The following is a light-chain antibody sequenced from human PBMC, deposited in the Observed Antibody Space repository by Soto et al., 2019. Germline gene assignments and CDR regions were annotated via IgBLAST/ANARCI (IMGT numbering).Light chain of an antibody. V-gene: IGKV3-20*01. CDR3: QQYGSSPYT. CDR1: QSVSNSY. J-gene: IGKJ2*01. Sequence: EIVLTQSPGTLSLSPGERATLSCRASQSVSNSYLAWYQQKPGQAPRLLIYGASSRATGIPDRFSGSGSGTDFTLTISRLEPEDFAVYYWQQYGSSPYTFGQGTKLEIK. CDR2: GAS.